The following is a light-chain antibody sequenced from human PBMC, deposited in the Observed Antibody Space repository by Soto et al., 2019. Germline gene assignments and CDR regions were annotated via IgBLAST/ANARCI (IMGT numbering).Light chain of an antibody. V-gene: IGKV3-20*01. CDR1: QSVTSDY. Sequence: ASQSVTSDYLAWYQQKPGQAPRLLIYGSFSRATGIPDRFSGSGSGTDLTLTISRLEPEDSAVYYCQQYGHWIRLGQGTRLEIK. CDR2: GSF. J-gene: IGKJ5*01. CDR3: QQYGHWIR.